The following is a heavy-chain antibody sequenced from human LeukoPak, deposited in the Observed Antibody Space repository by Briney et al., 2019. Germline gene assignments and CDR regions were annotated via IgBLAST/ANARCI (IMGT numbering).Heavy chain of an antibody. CDR1: GDSVSSNSAA. V-gene: IGHV6-1*01. Sequence: SQTPSLTCAISGDSVSSNSAAWNWIRQSPSRGLEWLGRTYYRSKWYNDYAVSVKSRITINPDTSKNQFSLQLNSVTPEDTAVYYCARGTIGGDILSYGMDVWGQGTTVTVSS. J-gene: IGHJ6*02. D-gene: IGHD3-9*01. CDR2: TYYRSKWYN. CDR3: ARGTIGGDILSYGMDV.